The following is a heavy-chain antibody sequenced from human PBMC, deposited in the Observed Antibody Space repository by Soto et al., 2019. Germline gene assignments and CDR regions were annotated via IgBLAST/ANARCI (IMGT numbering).Heavy chain of an antibody. Sequence: ASVKVSCKASGYTFTSYGISWVRQAPGQGLEWMGWISAYNGNTNYAQKLQGRVTMTTDTSTSTAYMELRSLRSDDTAVYYCARDEVVVVVAVASDIWGQGPMVTVSS. J-gene: IGHJ3*02. V-gene: IGHV1-18*01. CDR2: ISAYNGNT. D-gene: IGHD2-15*01. CDR1: GYTFTSYG. CDR3: ARDEVVVVVAVASDI.